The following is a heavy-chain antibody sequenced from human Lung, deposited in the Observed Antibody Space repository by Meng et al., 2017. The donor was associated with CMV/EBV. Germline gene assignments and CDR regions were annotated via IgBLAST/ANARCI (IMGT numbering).Heavy chain of an antibody. Sequence: QTNLKESGPTLGKPTQTLTLTCTFSGFSLSTSEVGVGWIRQPPGKALEWLAVIYWDDDKRYSPSLKSRLTITKDTSKNQVVLTLTNMDPVDTATYYCALFTRSWFDPWGQGTLVTVSS. CDR1: GFSLSTSEVG. D-gene: IGHD2-2*01. J-gene: IGHJ5*02. CDR3: ALFTRSWFDP. CDR2: IYWDDDK. V-gene: IGHV2-5*02.